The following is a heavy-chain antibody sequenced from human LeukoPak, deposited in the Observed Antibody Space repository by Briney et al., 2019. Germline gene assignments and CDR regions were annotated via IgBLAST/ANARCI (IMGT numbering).Heavy chain of an antibody. V-gene: IGHV1-18*01. D-gene: IGHD3-22*01. Sequence: GASVKVSCKASGYSFTSYGISWVRQAPGQGLEWMGWISGYNGNTNYAQRLQGRVTMTTDTSTSTVYMELRSLSSDDTVVYYCARDRSYYYDSSAYYPDFWGQGTLVTVSS. J-gene: IGHJ4*02. CDR2: ISGYNGNT. CDR3: ARDRSYYYDSSAYYPDF. CDR1: GYSFTSYG.